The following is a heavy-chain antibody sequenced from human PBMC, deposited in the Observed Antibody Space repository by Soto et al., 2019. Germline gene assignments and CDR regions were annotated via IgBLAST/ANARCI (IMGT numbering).Heavy chain of an antibody. Sequence: GGSLRLSCAASGFTFSNAWMSWVRQAPGKGLEWVGRIKSKTDGGTTDYAAPVKGRFTISRDDSKNTLHLQMNSLKTEDTAVYYCTTDINYDILTGYYYGYESLDYWGQGTLVTVSS. J-gene: IGHJ4*02. D-gene: IGHD3-9*01. CDR3: TTDINYDILTGYYYGYESLDY. V-gene: IGHV3-15*01. CDR1: GFTFSNAW. CDR2: IKSKTDGGTT.